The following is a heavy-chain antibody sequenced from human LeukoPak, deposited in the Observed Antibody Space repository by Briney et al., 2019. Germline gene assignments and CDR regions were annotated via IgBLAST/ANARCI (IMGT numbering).Heavy chain of an antibody. CDR2: IYHSGST. CDR1: GYSISSGYY. V-gene: IGHV4-38-2*01. CDR3: ARQGIVVVPAARVQYFQH. Sequence: SSETLSLTCAVSGYSISSGYYWGWIRQPPGKGLEWIGSIYHSGSTYYNPSLKSRVTISVDTSKNQFSLKLSSVTAADTAVYYCARQGIVVVPAARVQYFQHWGQGTLVTVSS. D-gene: IGHD2-2*01. J-gene: IGHJ1*01.